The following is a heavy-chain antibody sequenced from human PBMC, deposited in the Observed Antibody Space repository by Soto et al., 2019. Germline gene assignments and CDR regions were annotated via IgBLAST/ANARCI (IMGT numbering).Heavy chain of an antibody. J-gene: IGHJ6*02. CDR1: GVTFGSYA. D-gene: IGHD2-2*01. V-gene: IGHV1-69*01. Sequence: QVQLVQSGAEVKKPGSSVKVSCTASGVTFGSYAISWVRQAPGQGLEWVGGIIPIPGTANYAQTFKGRVTIAADDSTSTAYMELSSLRSEDTAVYYCARSQGSSTSLEIYYYYYYGMDVWGQGTTVTVSS. CDR3: ARSQGSSTSLEIYYYYYYGMDV. CDR2: IIPIPGTA.